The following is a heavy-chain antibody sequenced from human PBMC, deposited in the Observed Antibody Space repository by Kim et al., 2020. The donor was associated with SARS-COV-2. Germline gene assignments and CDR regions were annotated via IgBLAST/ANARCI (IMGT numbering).Heavy chain of an antibody. V-gene: IGHV3-23*01. CDR2: T. CDR3: AKLTGASPIDY. D-gene: IGHD1-20*01. J-gene: IGHJ4*02. Sequence: TYYADSVKGRFTISRDNSQSTLHLQMNSLRAEDTAIYYCAKLTGASPIDYWGQGTLVTVSS.